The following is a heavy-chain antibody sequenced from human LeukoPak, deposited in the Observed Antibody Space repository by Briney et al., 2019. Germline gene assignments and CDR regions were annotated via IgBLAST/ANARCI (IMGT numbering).Heavy chain of an antibody. CDR3: ARDGDLAPDVPFDY. J-gene: IGHJ4*02. Sequence: GGSLRLSCAASGFTFSSYEMNWVRQAPGKGLEWVSYISSSGSTIYYVDSVKGRFTISRDNAKNSLYLQMNSLRAEDSAVYYCARDGDLAPDVPFDYWGQGTLVTVSS. CDR2: ISSSGSTI. V-gene: IGHV3-48*03. D-gene: IGHD7-27*01. CDR1: GFTFSSYE.